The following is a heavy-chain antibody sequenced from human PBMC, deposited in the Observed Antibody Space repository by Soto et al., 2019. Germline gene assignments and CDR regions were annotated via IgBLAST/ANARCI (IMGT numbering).Heavy chain of an antibody. V-gene: IGHV4-59*01. CDR1: CGSISSYY. CDR3: ARSGTKKRTGYSSGWFNFDY. J-gene: IGHJ4*02. D-gene: IGHD6-19*01. CDR2: IYYSGST. Sequence: SETLSLTCTASCGSISSYYWSWIRQPPGKGLEWIGYIYYSGSTNYNPSLKSRVTISVDTSKNQFSLKLSPVTAADTAVYYCARSGTKKRTGYSSGWFNFDYWGQGTLVTVSS.